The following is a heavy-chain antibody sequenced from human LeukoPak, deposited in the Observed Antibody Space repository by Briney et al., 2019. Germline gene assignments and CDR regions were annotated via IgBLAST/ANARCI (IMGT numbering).Heavy chain of an antibody. CDR2: IKSKTDSGTT. CDR1: GFTFSSAW. CDR3: TKMLVPNYYYGMDV. D-gene: IGHD6-13*01. J-gene: IGHJ6*02. Sequence: TGGSLRLSCVVSGFTFSSAWMGWVRQAPGKGLEWVGRIKSKTDSGTTDYAAPVKGRFTISRDDSKNTLYLQMNSLKTEDTAVYYCTKMLVPNYYYGMDVWGQGTTVTVSS. V-gene: IGHV3-15*01.